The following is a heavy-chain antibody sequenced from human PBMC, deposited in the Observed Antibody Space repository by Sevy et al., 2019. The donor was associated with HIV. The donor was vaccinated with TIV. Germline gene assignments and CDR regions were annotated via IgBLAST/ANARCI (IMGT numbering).Heavy chain of an antibody. V-gene: IGHV3-30*04. D-gene: IGHD3-16*01. CDR1: GFTFSDYR. J-gene: IGHJ4*02. CDR3: ARDRGEILSSAFDY. Sequence: GESLRLSCAASGFTFSDYRFHWVRQAPGKGLEWVAVISYDGRNNKYNADSVKGRFTISRDNSKNTVYLQMNSLRAEDTAIYYCARDRGEILSSAFDYWGQGTLVTVSS. CDR2: ISYDGRNNK.